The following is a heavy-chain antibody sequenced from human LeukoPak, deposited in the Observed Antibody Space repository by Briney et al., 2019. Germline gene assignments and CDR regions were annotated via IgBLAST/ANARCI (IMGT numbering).Heavy chain of an antibody. V-gene: IGHV4-34*01. Sequence: SETLSLTRAVYGGSFSGYYWSWIRQPPGKGLEWIGEISHSGSTNYSPSLKSRVTISVDTSKNQFSLKLSSVTAADTAVYYCARGPHTGVNYYDSSGYYYWGQGTLVTVSS. J-gene: IGHJ4*02. D-gene: IGHD3-22*01. CDR1: GGSFSGYY. CDR2: ISHSGST. CDR3: ARGPHTGVNYYDSSGYYY.